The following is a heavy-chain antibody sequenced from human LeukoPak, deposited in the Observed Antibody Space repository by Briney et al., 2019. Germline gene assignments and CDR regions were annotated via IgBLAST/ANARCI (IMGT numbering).Heavy chain of an antibody. CDR2: INAYNGNT. J-gene: IGHJ4*02. CDR1: GYTLTNYY. CDR3: AGVIAARFVDY. D-gene: IGHD6-6*01. Sequence: SSVKVSFKASGYTLTNYYMHWVRQAPAQGLEWMGWINAYNGNTNYAQTLQGRVTMTTDTSTRKAYMELRSLRSDDTAVYYCAGVIAARFVDYWGQGTLVTVSS. V-gene: IGHV1-18*04.